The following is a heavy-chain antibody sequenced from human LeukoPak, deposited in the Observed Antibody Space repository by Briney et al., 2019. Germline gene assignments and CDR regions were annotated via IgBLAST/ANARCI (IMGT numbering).Heavy chain of an antibody. Sequence: GGSLRLSCAAPGLTLSSYGMHWVRQAPGKGLEWVAFIRYDGSNKYYADSVKGRFTISRGNSKNTLYLQMNSLRAEDTAVYYCAKDNIVVVPAATGDYYYYYMDVWGKGTTVTVSS. D-gene: IGHD2-2*01. V-gene: IGHV3-30*02. CDR1: GLTLSSYG. CDR3: AKDNIVVVPAATGDYYYYYMDV. J-gene: IGHJ6*03. CDR2: IRYDGSNK.